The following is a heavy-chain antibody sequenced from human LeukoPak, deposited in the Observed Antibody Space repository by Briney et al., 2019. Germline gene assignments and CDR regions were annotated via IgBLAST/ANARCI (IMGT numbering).Heavy chain of an antibody. Sequence: GGSLRLSCAASGFTVSSNYMSWVRQAPGKGLEWVSVIYTDGSTYYADSVKDRFTISRDNSKNTLYLQMNSLRAEDTAVYYCARVKAVAGVDYWGQGTLVSVSS. CDR2: IYTDGST. CDR1: GFTVSSNY. J-gene: IGHJ4*02. D-gene: IGHD6-19*01. V-gene: IGHV3-53*01. CDR3: ARVKAVAGVDY.